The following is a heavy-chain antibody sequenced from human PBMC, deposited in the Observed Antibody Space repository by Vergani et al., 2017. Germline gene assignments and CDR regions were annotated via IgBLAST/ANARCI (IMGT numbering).Heavy chain of an antibody. V-gene: IGHV5-51*01. CDR1: GYSFTSYW. Sequence: EVQLVQSGAEVKKPGESLTISCKGSGYSFTSYWIGWVRQMPGKGLEWMGIIYPGDSDTRYSPSFQGQVTISADKSISTAYLQWSSLKASDTAMYYCARWRYCSGGSCYGTEYFQHWGQGTLVTVSS. D-gene: IGHD2-15*01. J-gene: IGHJ1*01. CDR3: ARWRYCSGGSCYGTEYFQH. CDR2: IYPGDSDT.